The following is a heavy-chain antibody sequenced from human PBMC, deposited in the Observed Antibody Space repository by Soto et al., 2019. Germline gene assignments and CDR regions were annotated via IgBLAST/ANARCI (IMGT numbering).Heavy chain of an antibody. Sequence: QVQLVQSGAEVKKPGASVKVSCKASGYTFTSYAMHWVRQAPGQRLEWMGWINAGNGNTKYSQKFQGRVTITRDTSESTAYMELSSLRSEDTAVYYCARVHPYGDYADYWGQGTLVTVSS. CDR1: GYTFTSYA. CDR3: ARVHPYGDYADY. V-gene: IGHV1-3*01. D-gene: IGHD4-17*01. J-gene: IGHJ4*02. CDR2: INAGNGNT.